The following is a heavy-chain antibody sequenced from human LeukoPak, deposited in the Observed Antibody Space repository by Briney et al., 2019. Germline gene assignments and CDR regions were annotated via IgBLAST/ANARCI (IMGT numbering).Heavy chain of an antibody. J-gene: IGHJ5*02. CDR1: GGSISSYY. Sequence: PSETLSLTCTVSGGSISSYYWSWIRQSPGKGLEWIGYILYSGSTNYNPSLKSRVTISVDTSKNQFSLKLSSVTAAGTAVYYCARDLGLTISDNWFDPWGQGTLVTVSS. CDR3: ARDLGLTISDNWFDP. V-gene: IGHV4-59*12. CDR2: ILYSGST. D-gene: IGHD3-3*01.